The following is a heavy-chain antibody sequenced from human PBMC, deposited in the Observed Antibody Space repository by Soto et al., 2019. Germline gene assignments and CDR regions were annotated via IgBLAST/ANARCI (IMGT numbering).Heavy chain of an antibody. D-gene: IGHD3-10*01. CDR3: ARVPGRL. CDR2: VYSGGAT. J-gene: IGHJ4*02. Sequence: QLVETVGGLIQPGTSLTLSCAASGFSVSRNYMTWVRQAPGTGLEWDSFVYSGGATFYADSVKGRFILSRDDSQNTMYLQMNNLRAEDTAVYYCARVPGRLWGRGTLVTVAS. V-gene: IGHV3-53*02. CDR1: GFSVSRNY.